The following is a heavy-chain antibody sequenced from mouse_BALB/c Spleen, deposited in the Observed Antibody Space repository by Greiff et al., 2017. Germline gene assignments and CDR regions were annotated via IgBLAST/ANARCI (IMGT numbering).Heavy chain of an antibody. CDR3: ARYYGGSYWYFDV. CDR1: GYTFTSYW. Sequence: QVQLQQPGAELVKPGASVKLSCKASGYTFTSYWMHWVKQRPGQGLEWIGEIDPSDSYTNYNQKFKGKATLTVDKSSSTAYMQLSSLTSEDSAVYYCARYYGGSYWYFDVWGAGTTVTVSS. CDR2: IDPSDSYT. V-gene: IGHV1-69*02. J-gene: IGHJ1*01. D-gene: IGHD1-1*01.